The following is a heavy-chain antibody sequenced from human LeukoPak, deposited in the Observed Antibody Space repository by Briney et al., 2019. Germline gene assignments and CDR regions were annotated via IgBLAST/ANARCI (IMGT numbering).Heavy chain of an antibody. Sequence: GGSLRLSCAASGFTFSNYAMSWVRQAPGKALEWVSAITSGGGTTYDAGSVKGRFTISRDNSKNTLYLQMNRLRAEDTAVYYCARDPPRAAWVFDYWGQGTLVSVSS. CDR2: ITSGGGTT. V-gene: IGHV3-23*01. CDR1: GFTFSNYA. D-gene: IGHD6-25*01. J-gene: IGHJ4*02. CDR3: ARDPPRAAWVFDY.